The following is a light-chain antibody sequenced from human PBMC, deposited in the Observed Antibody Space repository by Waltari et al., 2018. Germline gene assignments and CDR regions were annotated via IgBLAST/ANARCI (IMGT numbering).Light chain of an antibody. J-gene: IGLJ1*01. V-gene: IGLV1-47*01. CDR2: RND. CDR1: SSNIGSNY. CDR3: AAWDGGVSGPHV. Sequence: QSVLTQPPSASGTPGQRVTISCSGSSSNIGSNYVSCYQHPPGPTPKLLISRNDQRPSGVPDRFSGSKSGTSASLDISGLRSEDEGDYYCAAWDGGVSGPHVFGTGTKVTVL.